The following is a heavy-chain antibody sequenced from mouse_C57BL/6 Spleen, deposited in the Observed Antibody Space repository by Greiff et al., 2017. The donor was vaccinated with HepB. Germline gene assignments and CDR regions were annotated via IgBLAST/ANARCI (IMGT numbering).Heavy chain of an antibody. V-gene: IGHV1-76*01. Sequence: LQESGAELVRPGASVKLSCKASGYTFTDYYINWVKQRPGQGLEWIARIYPGSGNTYYNEKFKGKATLTAEKSSSTAYMQLSSLTSEDSAVYFCAREPYAGPAWFAYWGQGTLVTVSA. CDR2: IYPGSGNT. CDR1: GYTFTDYY. CDR3: AREPYAGPAWFAY. D-gene: IGHD6-5*01. J-gene: IGHJ3*01.